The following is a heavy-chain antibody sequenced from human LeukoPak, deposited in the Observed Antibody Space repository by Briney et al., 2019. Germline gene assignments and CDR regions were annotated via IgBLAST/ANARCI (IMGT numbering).Heavy chain of an antibody. CDR1: GFTFSTYA. Sequence: GGSLRLSCAASGFTFSTYAMSWVRQAPGKGLEWVSGISGSGGSTYYADSVKGRFTISRDNSKNTLYLQTNSLRAEDTAVYYCAKDNVIVGGYYFDYWGQGTLVTVSS. CDR2: ISGSGGST. J-gene: IGHJ4*02. CDR3: AKDNVIVGGYYFDY. D-gene: IGHD1-26*01. V-gene: IGHV3-23*01.